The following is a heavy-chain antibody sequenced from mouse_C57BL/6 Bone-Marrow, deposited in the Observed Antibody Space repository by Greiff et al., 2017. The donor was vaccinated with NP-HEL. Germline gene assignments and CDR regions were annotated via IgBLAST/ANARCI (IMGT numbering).Heavy chain of an antibody. CDR1: GYSITSGYY. V-gene: IGHV3-6*01. CDR3: ARDPYSYYAMDY. Sequence: EVQLVESGPGLVKPSQSLSLTCSVTGYSITSGYYWNWIRQFPGNKLEWMGYISYDGSNNYNPSLKNRISITRDTSKNQFFLKLNSVTTEDTATYYCARDPYSYYAMDYWGQGTSVTVSS. CDR2: ISYDGSN. D-gene: IGHD2-12*01. J-gene: IGHJ4*01.